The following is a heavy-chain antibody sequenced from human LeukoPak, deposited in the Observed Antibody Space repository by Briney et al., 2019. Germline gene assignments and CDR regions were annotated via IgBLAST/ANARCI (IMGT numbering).Heavy chain of an antibody. CDR2: INTNTGNP. CDR1: GYTFTSYA. CDR3: ARGKPHLRRYCSSTSCRNSDWFDP. V-gene: IGHV7-4-1*02. D-gene: IGHD2-2*01. J-gene: IGHJ5*02. Sequence: ASVKVSCKASGYTFTSYAMKWVRQAPGQGLEWMGWINTNTGNPTYAQGCTGRFVFSLDTSVSTAYLQISSLKAEDTAVYYCARGKPHLRRYCSSTSCRNSDWFDPWGQGTLVTVSS.